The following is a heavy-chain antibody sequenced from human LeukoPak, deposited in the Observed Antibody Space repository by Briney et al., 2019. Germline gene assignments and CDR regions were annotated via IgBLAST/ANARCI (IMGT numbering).Heavy chain of an antibody. CDR3: ARQRVMDYYDSRGNYFDY. CDR2: IYYSGST. Sequence: SETLSLTCAVYGGSFSSYYWSWIRQPPGKGLEWIGYIYYSGSTNYNPSLKSRVTISVDTSKNQFSLKLSSVTAADTAVYYCARQRVMDYYDSRGNYFDYWGQGTLVTVSS. V-gene: IGHV4-59*08. D-gene: IGHD3-22*01. J-gene: IGHJ4*02. CDR1: GGSFSSYY.